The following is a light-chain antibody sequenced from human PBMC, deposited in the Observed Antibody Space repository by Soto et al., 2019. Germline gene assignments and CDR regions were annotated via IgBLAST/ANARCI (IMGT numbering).Light chain of an antibody. V-gene: IGLV2-14*02. CDR3: SSYTSSSALGV. J-gene: IGLJ3*02. Sequence: QSALTQPASVSGSPGQSITISCTGTSSDVGAYDLVSWYQHHPGKVPKLIIYEVTNRPSGVSDRFSGSKSGSTASLNISGLQADDEADYYCSSYTSSSALGVFGGGTKLTVL. CDR1: SSDVGAYDL. CDR2: EVT.